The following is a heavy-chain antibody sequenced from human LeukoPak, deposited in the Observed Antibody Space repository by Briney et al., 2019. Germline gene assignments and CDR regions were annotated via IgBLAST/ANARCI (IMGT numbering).Heavy chain of an antibody. J-gene: IGHJ6*03. V-gene: IGHV4-39*01. CDR2: IYYSGST. CDR1: GGSISSSSYH. CDR3: ASRNYYYYMDV. Sequence: TSETLSLTCTVSGGSISSSSYHWGWIRQPPGKGLEWIGSIYYSGSTYYNPSLKSRVTISVDTSKNQFSLKLSSVTAADTAVYYCASRNYYYYMDVWGKGTMVTVSS.